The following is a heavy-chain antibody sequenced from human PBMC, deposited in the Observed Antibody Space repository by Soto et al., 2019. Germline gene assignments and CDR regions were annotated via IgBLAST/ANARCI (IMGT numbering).Heavy chain of an antibody. CDR3: AKMVRMITFGGVYDY. J-gene: IGHJ4*02. CDR1: GFTFSSYG. V-gene: IGHV3-30*18. Sequence: PGGSLRLSCAASGFTFSSYGMHWVRQAPGKGLEWVAVISYDGSNKYYADSVKGRFTISRDNSKNTLYLQMNSLRAEDTAVYYCAKMVRMITFGGVYDYWGQGTLVTVSS. CDR2: ISYDGSNK. D-gene: IGHD3-16*01.